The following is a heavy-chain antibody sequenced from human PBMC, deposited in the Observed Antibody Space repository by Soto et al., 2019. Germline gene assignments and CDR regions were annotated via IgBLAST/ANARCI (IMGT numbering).Heavy chain of an antibody. D-gene: IGHD2-2*01. J-gene: IGHJ5*02. CDR3: ARHGARIYCSSTSCYNWFDP. Sequence: PSETLSLTCTVSGGSISSSSYYWGWIRQPPGKGLEWIGSIYYSGSTYYNPSLKSRVTISVDTSKNQFSLKLSSVTAADTAVYYCARHGARIYCSSTSCYNWFDPWGQGTLVTVSS. CDR1: GGSISSSSYY. V-gene: IGHV4-39*01. CDR2: IYYSGST.